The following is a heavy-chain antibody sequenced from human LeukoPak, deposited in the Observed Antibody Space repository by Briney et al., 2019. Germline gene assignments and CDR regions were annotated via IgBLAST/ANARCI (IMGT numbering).Heavy chain of an antibody. CDR1: GFTLDDYG. J-gene: IGHJ3*02. D-gene: IGHD3-22*01. Sequence: PGRSLRLSCAASGFTLDDYGMHWVRQAPGKGLEWVSGISWNSGSIGYADSVKGRFTISRDNAKNSLYLQMNSLRAEDTALYYCAKGYYYDSSGPEMTFDIWGQGTMVTVSS. V-gene: IGHV3-9*01. CDR2: ISWNSGSI. CDR3: AKGYYYDSSGPEMTFDI.